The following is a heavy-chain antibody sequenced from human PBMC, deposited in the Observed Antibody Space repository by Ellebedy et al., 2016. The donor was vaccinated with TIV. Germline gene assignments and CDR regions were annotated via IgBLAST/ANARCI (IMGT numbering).Heavy chain of an antibody. CDR1: GYSISSGYS. CDR2: FYHSGST. Sequence: MPSETLSLTCTVSGYSISSGYSWGWIRQHPGKGLEWIGTFYHSGSTYYNPSLESRVTMSVGTSKNQFSLRLSSVTAADTAVYYCARSWAATYYFDYWGQGTLVTVSS. CDR3: ARSWAATYYFDY. J-gene: IGHJ4*02. D-gene: IGHD2-15*01. V-gene: IGHV4-38-2*02.